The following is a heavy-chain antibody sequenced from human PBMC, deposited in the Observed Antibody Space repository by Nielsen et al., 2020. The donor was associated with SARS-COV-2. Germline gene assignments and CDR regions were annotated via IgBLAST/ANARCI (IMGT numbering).Heavy chain of an antibody. D-gene: IGHD4-17*01. CDR1: GFTFSDHY. CDR2: TRNKANSYTT. V-gene: IGHV3-72*01. Sequence: GESLKISCAASGFTFSDHYMDWVRQAPGKGLEWVGRTRNKANSYTTEYAASVKGRFTISRDDSKNSLYLQMNSLKTEDTAVYYCARGSGMTTVTKSEHLGAFDIWGQGTMVTVSS. CDR3: ARGSGMTTVTKSEHLGAFDI. J-gene: IGHJ3*02.